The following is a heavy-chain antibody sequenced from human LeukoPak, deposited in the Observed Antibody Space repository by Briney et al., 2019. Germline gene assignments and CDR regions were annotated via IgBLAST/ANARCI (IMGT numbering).Heavy chain of an antibody. V-gene: IGHV1-2*02. J-gene: IGHJ4*02. D-gene: IGHD3-3*01. CDR3: ARALGGVVPNDY. CDR1: GYTFTGYY. Sequence: ASVKFSFKASGYTFTGYYMHWVRQAPGQGREWMGWLNPNSGGTNYAQKFQGRVTMTRDTSISTAYMELSRLRSDDTAVYYCARALGGVVPNDYWGQGTLVTVSS. CDR2: LNPNSGGT.